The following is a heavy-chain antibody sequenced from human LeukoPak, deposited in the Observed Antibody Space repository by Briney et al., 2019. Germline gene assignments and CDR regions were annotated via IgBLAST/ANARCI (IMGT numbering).Heavy chain of an antibody. CDR3: AKLERPYYYYGMDV. V-gene: IGHV3-23*01. CDR2: ISGSGGNT. D-gene: IGHD1-1*01. J-gene: IGHJ6*02. CDR1: GITLSNYA. Sequence: GGSLRLSCAVSGITLSNYAMSWVRQTPGKGLEWVSGISGSGGNTYYAASVKGRFTISRDNSKNTLYLQMNSLRAEDTAVYYCAKLERPYYYYGMDVWGQGTTVTVSS.